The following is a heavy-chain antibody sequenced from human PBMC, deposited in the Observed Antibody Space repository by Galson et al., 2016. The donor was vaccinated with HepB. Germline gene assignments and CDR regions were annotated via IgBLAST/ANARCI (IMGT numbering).Heavy chain of an antibody. CDR3: AREGLADGSYFDY. V-gene: IGHV3-48*02. CDR2: ISSSSSTI. CDR1: GFTFSSYS. Sequence: SLRLSCAASGFTFSSYSMNWVRQAPGKGLEWVSYISSSSSTIYYADSVKGRFTISRDNAKNSLYLQMNSLRDEDTGIYYCAREGLADGSYFDYWGRGTLVTVS. D-gene: IGHD5-24*01. J-gene: IGHJ4*02.